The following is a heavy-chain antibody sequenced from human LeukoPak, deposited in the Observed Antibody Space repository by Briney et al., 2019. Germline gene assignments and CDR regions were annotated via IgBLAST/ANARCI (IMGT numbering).Heavy chain of an antibody. Sequence: GGSLRLSCATSGFNFDRYTIHWVRQAPGKGLEWVSLAGWAGGTTYYSDSVRGRFTISRDSGKNSVYLQTNSLTTDDTAFYFCAKELDTMFFDYWGQGALVTVSS. CDR1: GFNFDRYT. V-gene: IGHV3-43*01. CDR3: AKELDTMFFDY. D-gene: IGHD5-18*01. CDR2: AGWAGGTT. J-gene: IGHJ4*02.